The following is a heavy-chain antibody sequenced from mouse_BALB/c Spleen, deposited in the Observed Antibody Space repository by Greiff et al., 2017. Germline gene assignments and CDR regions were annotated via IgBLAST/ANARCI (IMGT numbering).Heavy chain of an antibody. CDR3: ARNSQEIGPYAKEY. V-gene: IGHV2-2*02. J-gene: IGHJ4*01. CDR1: GFSLTCYG. D-gene: IGHD2-14*01. CDR2: IWSGGST. Sequence: VKLQQSGPGLVQPSLSLSITCTVSGFSLTCYGVRWVRQSSGKGLVWLGVIWSGGSTDSNAAFISRLGISKDNSKSQVFFKMNSLQANDTAIYYCARNSQEIGPYAKEYRGQGTSGTVAA.